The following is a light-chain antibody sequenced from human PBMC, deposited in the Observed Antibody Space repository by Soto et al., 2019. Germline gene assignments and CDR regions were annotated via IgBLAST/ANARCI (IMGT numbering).Light chain of an antibody. Sequence: DIQLTQSPYSLSACVGDNVTITWRASLSVDTHLNWYQQKPGKAPKLLIYAASTLYSGVPSRFSGSGSGTQFALTIGSLQYEDFATYFCQQGYRAPHTFGQGTKVDIK. J-gene: IGKJ2*01. CDR1: LSVDTH. V-gene: IGKV1-39*01. CDR3: QQGYRAPHT. CDR2: AAS.